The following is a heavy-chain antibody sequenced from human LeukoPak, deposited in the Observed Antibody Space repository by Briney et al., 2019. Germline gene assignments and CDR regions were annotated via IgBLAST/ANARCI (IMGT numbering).Heavy chain of an antibody. D-gene: IGHD2-2*02. V-gene: IGHV4-30-4*01. J-gene: IGHJ3*02. CDR2: IYCSGST. CDR1: GGSIRSADCY. CDR3: ARDIPSGLYASDI. Sequence: SETLSLTCTVSGGSIRSADCYWSWIRQPPGKGLEWIGYIYCSGSTYYNPSLKSRVTISLDTSKNQFSLELSSVTAADTAVYYCARDIPSGLYASDIWGQGTMVTVSS.